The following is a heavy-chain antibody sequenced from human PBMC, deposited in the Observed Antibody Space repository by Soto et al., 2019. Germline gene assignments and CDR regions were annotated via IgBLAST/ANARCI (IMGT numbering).Heavy chain of an antibody. Sequence: HPGGSLRLSCAASGLTFSSYAMSWVRKAPGKGPEWVSHISNSGRSTKYADTVKGRFTTSRDNSKNTLYLQMNSLRDEDTAIYYCAKDALAYYDFWSWGQGTLVTVSS. CDR2: ISNSGRST. J-gene: IGHJ4*02. CDR3: AKDALAYYDFWS. V-gene: IGHV3-23*01. CDR1: GLTFSSYA. D-gene: IGHD3-3*01.